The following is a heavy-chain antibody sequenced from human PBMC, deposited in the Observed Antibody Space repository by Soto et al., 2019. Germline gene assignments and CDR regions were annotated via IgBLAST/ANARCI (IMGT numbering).Heavy chain of an antibody. V-gene: IGHV3-15*07. CDR2: IKSNTAGGTT. Sequence: GGSLRLSCALSGVTLTDVGMNWVRQAPGKGPEWVGRIKSNTAGGTTDFAAPVKGRFTISRDDSQNTLYLQMDSLKTEDTAVYYCSHGYYQYFNSWGPGTLVTVSS. CDR1: GVTLTDVG. CDR3: SHGYYQYFNS. D-gene: IGHD5-18*01. J-gene: IGHJ4*02.